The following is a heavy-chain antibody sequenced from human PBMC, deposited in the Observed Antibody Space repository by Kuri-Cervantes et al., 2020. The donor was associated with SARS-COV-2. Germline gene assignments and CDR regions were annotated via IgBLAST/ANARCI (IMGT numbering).Heavy chain of an antibody. J-gene: IGHJ4*02. CDR3: ARLKGGG. V-gene: IGHV3-48*03. CDR1: GFTFSSYE. Sequence: GGSLRLSCAASGFTFSSYEMNWVRQAPGKGLEWVSYISSSCSTIYYADSVEGRFTISRDNAENSLYLQMNSLRAEDTAVYYCARLKGGGWGQGTLVTVSS. D-gene: IGHD3-16*01. CDR2: ISSSCSTI.